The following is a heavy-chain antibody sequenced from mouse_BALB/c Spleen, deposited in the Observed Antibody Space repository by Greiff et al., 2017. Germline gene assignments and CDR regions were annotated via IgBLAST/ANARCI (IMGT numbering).Heavy chain of an antibody. V-gene: IGHV5-17*02. D-gene: IGHD4-1*01. Sequence: EVKVEESGGGLVQPGGSRKLSCAASGFTFSSFGMHWVRQAPEKGLEWVAYISSGSSTIYYADTVKGRFTISRDNPKNTLFLQMTSLRSEDTAMYYCVANWDGMDYWGQGTSVTVSS. CDR1: GFTFSSFG. CDR3: VANWDGMDY. CDR2: ISSGSSTI. J-gene: IGHJ4*01.